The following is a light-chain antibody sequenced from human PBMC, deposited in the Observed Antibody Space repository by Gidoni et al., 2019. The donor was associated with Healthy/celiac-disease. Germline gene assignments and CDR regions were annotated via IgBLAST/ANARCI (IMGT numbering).Light chain of an antibody. Sequence: SYVLTQSPSVSVAPGKTARITCGGNNFGSRTVHWYQQRPGQAPVLVVYDDSDRPSGIPERFSGSNSGNTATLTISRVEAGDEADYYCQVWNSSSDHVVFGGGTKLTVL. CDR3: QVWNSSSDHVV. V-gene: IGLV3-21*03. CDR2: DDS. J-gene: IGLJ2*01. CDR1: NFGSRT.